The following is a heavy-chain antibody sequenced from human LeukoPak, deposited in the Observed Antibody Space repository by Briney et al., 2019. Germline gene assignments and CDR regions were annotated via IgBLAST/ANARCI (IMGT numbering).Heavy chain of an antibody. V-gene: IGHV4-31*11. Sequence: SQTLSLTCAVSGGAANSGGFYWSWIRQHPGKGLEWIGSIYYGGTYYYNPSLKSRVIMSVDTSQNQFSLNLTSVTAADTAVYYCARGGSGYPVDYWGQGALVTVSS. CDR1: GGAANSGGFY. J-gene: IGHJ4*02. D-gene: IGHD5-12*01. CDR2: IYYGGTY. CDR3: ARGGSGYPVDY.